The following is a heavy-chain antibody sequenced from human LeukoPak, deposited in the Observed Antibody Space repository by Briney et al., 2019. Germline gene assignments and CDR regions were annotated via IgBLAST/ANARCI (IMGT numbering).Heavy chain of an antibody. V-gene: IGHV3-74*01. Sequence: GGSLRLSCAASEFTFSSYWMHWVRQAPGKGLVWVSRINSGGSSTSYADSVKGRFTISRDNSKNTLYLQMNSLRAEDTAVYYCATRTSSGWGPYYYYYYYMDVWGKGTTVTVSS. D-gene: IGHD6-19*01. CDR2: INSGGSST. J-gene: IGHJ6*03. CDR3: ATRTSSGWGPYYYYYYYMDV. CDR1: EFTFSSYW.